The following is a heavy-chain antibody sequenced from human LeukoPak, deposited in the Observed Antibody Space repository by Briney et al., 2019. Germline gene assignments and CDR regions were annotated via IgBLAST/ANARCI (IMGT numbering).Heavy chain of an antibody. Sequence: GGSLRLSCVASGFTFSTYGTHWVRQAPGKGLEWVAVIRSDGSSEYYADSVKGRFIISRDNSKNTLYLQMDSLRAEDTAMYYCARYCSGGTCYVGLIWGQGTLVTVSS. V-gene: IGHV3-33*01. CDR1: GFTFSTYG. CDR3: ARYCSGGTCYVGLI. CDR2: IRSDGSSE. J-gene: IGHJ4*02. D-gene: IGHD2-15*01.